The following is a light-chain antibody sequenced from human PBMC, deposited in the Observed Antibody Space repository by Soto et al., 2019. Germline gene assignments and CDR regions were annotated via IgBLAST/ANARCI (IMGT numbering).Light chain of an antibody. CDR1: QSVNSE. CDR3: QQGHNWPLT. Sequence: EIVMTQSPATLSPSPGERAALSCRASQSVNSELAWYQQKPGQPPRLLIYGASTRATGVPARFTGSESGSEFTLTISGLQSEDVAVYYCQQGHNWPLTFGQGTRLEI. CDR2: GAS. J-gene: IGKJ2*01. V-gene: IGKV3-15*01.